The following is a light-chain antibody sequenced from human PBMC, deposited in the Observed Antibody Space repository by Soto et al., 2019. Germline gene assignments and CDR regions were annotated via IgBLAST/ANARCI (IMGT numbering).Light chain of an antibody. V-gene: IGLV2-14*03. CDR2: DVN. CDR3: TSWTTSTTMI. CDR1: SSDIGAYNF. J-gene: IGLJ2*01. Sequence: QSALTQPASVSGSPGQSITISCTGTSSDIGAYNFVSWYQQHPGKAPKLMLYDVNIRPSGVSNRLSGSKSGNTAFLTISGLQSEDEADYYCTSWTTSTTMIFGGGTKVTVL.